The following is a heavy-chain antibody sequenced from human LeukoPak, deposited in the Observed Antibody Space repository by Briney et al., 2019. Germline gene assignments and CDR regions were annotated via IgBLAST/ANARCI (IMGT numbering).Heavy chain of an antibody. V-gene: IGHV4-34*01. D-gene: IGHD2-15*01. CDR1: GGSFSGYY. Sequence: PSEILSLTCAVSGGSFSGYYWSWIRQPPGKGLEWIGEINHSGSTNYNPSLKSRVTISVDTSKNQFSLKLSSVTAADTAVYYCARGDPNSAQIVGVVVAATLPNWFDPWGQGTLVTVSS. CDR2: INHSGST. J-gene: IGHJ5*02. CDR3: ARGDPNSAQIVGVVVAATLPNWFDP.